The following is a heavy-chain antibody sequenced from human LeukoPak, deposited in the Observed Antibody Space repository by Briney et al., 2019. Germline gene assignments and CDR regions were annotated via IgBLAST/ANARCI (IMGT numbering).Heavy chain of an antibody. V-gene: IGHV3-21*01. CDR3: ARDSPGPRTCDY. CDR1: GFTFSSYS. Sequence: GVSLRLSCAASGFTFSSYSMNWVRQAPGKGLEWVSSISSSSSYIYYADSVKGRFTISRDNAKNSLYLQMNSLRAEDTAVYYCARDSPGPRTCDYWGQGTLVTVSS. D-gene: IGHD1-14*01. CDR2: ISSSSSYI. J-gene: IGHJ4*02.